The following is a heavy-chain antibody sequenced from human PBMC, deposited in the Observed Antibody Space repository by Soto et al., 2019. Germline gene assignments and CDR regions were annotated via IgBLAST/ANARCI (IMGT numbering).Heavy chain of an antibody. J-gene: IGHJ5*02. Sequence: GASVKVSCKASGYTFTSYAMHWVRQAPGQRLEWMGWINAGNGNTKYSQKFQGRVAITRDTSASTAYMELSSLRSEDTAVYYCARSRVAARPRPSWFDPWGQGTLVTVSS. CDR1: GYTFTSYA. CDR2: INAGNGNT. D-gene: IGHD6-6*01. CDR3: ARSRVAARPRPSWFDP. V-gene: IGHV1-3*01.